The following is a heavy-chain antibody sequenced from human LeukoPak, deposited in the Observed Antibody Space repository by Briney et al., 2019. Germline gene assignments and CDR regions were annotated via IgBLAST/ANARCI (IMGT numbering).Heavy chain of an antibody. CDR2: ISYDGSNK. V-gene: IGHV3-30*04. CDR1: GFTFSSYA. D-gene: IGHD3-10*01. J-gene: IGHJ3*01. CDR3: ARERDYYGSGSHYDAFDV. Sequence: GGSLRLSCAASGFTFSSYAMHWVRQAPGKGLEWVAVISYDGSNKYYADSVKGRFTISRDNSKNTLYLQMNSLRAEDTAVYYCARERDYYGSGSHYDAFDVWGQGTMVTVSS.